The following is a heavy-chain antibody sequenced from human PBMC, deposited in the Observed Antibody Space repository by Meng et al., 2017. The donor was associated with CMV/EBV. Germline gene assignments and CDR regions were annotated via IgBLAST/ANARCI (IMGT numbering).Heavy chain of an antibody. CDR1: GLTFSSYS. CDR2: TSSSSSYI. V-gene: IGHV3-21*01. Sequence: GGSLRLSCAASGLTFSSYSMNWVRQAPGKGLEWVSSTSSSSSYIYYADSVKGRFTISRDNAKNSLYLQMNSLRAEDTAVYYCARVVDCSSTSCYKGLDYWGQGTLVTVSS. D-gene: IGHD2-2*02. J-gene: IGHJ4*02. CDR3: ARVVDCSSTSCYKGLDY.